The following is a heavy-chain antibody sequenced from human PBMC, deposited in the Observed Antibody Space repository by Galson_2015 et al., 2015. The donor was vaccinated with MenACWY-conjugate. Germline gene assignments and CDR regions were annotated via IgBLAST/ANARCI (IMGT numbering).Heavy chain of an antibody. CDR3: AKYGAYVPPHNYRGVDV. V-gene: IGHV6-1*01. D-gene: IGHD4-17*01. CDR1: GDSVSSNGAT. CDR2: TYYRSKWNI. Sequence: CAISGDSVSSNGATWTWLRQSPAGGLEWLGRTYYRSKWNIDYAVSMKSRITINPDTSRNQFSLQLNSVTPEDAAVYYCAKYGAYVPPHNYRGVDVWGQGTTVIVSS. J-gene: IGHJ6*01.